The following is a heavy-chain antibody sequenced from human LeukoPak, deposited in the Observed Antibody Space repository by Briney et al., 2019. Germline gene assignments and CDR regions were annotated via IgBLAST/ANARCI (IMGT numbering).Heavy chain of an antibody. CDR2: ICTSGST. CDR1: GHSISNYY. Sequence: SETLSLTCIVSGHSISNYYWSWIRQPAGKGLEWIGRICTSGSTNYNPSLKSRVTISVDTSKNQFSLKLSSVTAADTAVYYCARGSVRYDFWSGYSPDAFDIWGQGTMVTVSS. V-gene: IGHV4-4*07. D-gene: IGHD3-3*01. CDR3: ARGSVRYDFWSGYSPDAFDI. J-gene: IGHJ3*02.